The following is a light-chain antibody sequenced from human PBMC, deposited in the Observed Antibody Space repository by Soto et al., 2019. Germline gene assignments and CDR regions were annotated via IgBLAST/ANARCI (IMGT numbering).Light chain of an antibody. Sequence: QSALTQPASVSGSPGQSITISCTGTSSDVGGYNYVSWYQQHPGKAPKLMIYEVSNRPSGVSNRFSASKSGDTASLTISGLQAEDEADYYCSSYTSRSPCVFGTGTKLTVL. CDR2: EVS. J-gene: IGLJ1*01. CDR1: SSDVGGYNY. CDR3: SSYTSRSPCV. V-gene: IGLV2-14*01.